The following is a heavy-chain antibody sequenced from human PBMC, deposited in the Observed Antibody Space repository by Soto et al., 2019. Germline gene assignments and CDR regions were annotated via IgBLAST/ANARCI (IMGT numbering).Heavy chain of an antibody. CDR2: ISYDGSNK. CDR1: GFTFSSYG. J-gene: IGHJ4*02. CDR3: AKEDYTYYYDSSGYFPLDY. D-gene: IGHD3-22*01. Sequence: SLRLSCAASGFTFSSYGMHCVRQALGKGLEWVAVISYDGSNKYYADSVKGRFTISRDNSKNTLYLQMNSLRAEDTAVYYCAKEDYTYYYDSSGYFPLDYWGQGTLVTVSS. V-gene: IGHV3-30*18.